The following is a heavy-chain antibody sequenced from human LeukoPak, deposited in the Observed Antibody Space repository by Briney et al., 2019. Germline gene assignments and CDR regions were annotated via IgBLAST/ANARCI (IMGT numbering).Heavy chain of an antibody. V-gene: IGHV3-23*01. CDR3: VRQRRYCSGDSCYQRTFDY. J-gene: IGHJ4*02. Sequence: GGSLRLSCAASGFTFSNHAMGWVRQTPGKGLEWVSAISGSGANTYYGDSVKGRFTISRVNSRNTVYLQMNSLRAEDTAVYYCVRQRRYCSGDSCYQRTFDYWGQGTLVTVSS. CDR2: ISGSGANT. D-gene: IGHD2-15*01. CDR1: GFTFSNHA.